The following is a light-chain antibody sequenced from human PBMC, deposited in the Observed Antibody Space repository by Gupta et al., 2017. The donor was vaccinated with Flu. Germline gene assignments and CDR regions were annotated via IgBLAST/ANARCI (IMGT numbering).Light chain of an antibody. V-gene: IGLV3-19*01. J-gene: IGLJ2*01. CDR3: NSRDSSGNHVV. CDR2: GKN. CDR1: SLRSYY. Sequence: SSELTQDPAVSVALGQTVRITCQGDSLRSYYASWYQQKPGQAPVLVIYGKNNRPSGIPDRFSGSSSGNTASLTITGAQAEGEADYYCNSRDSSGNHVVFGGGTKLTVL.